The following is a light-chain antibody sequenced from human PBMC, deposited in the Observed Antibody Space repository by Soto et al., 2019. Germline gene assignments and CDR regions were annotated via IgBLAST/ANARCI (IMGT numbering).Light chain of an antibody. CDR2: EVS. V-gene: IGLV2-14*01. CDR3: SSYKSRSTLV. CDR1: SSDVGGYNY. J-gene: IGLJ1*01. Sequence: QSVLTQPASVSGSPGQSITISCTGTSSDVGGYNYVSWYQQHPGKAPKLMIYEVSNRPSGVSIRFSGSKSGNTASLTISGLQPEEEAAYYRSSYKSRSTLVFGTGTKVTV.